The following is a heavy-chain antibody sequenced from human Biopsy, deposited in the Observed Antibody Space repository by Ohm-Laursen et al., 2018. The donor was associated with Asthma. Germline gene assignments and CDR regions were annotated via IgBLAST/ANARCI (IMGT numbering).Heavy chain of an antibody. V-gene: IGHV3-30*03. J-gene: IGHJ4*02. CDR3: ARKARHGDYDFDY. CDR1: GFTFSTYA. Sequence: SLRLSCAASGFTFSTYAIHWVRQAPGKGLEWVAVMSFDGRQTYYADSVKGRFTISRDNSKNTLYLQMNSLRAEDTAVYYCARKARHGDYDFDYWGQGTLVTVSS. CDR2: MSFDGRQT. D-gene: IGHD4-17*01.